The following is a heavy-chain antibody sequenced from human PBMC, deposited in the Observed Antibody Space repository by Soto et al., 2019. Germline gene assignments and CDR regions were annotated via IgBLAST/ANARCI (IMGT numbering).Heavy chain of an antibody. Sequence: PSETLSLTCTVSGGSISSGGYYWSWIRQHPGKGLEWIGYIYYSGSTYYNPSLKSRVTISVDTSKNQFSLKLSSVTAADTAVYYCARDGDPNWNLNFDYWGQGTLVTVSS. CDR2: IYYSGST. CDR1: GGSISSGGYY. V-gene: IGHV4-31*03. J-gene: IGHJ4*02. CDR3: ARDGDPNWNLNFDY. D-gene: IGHD1-1*01.